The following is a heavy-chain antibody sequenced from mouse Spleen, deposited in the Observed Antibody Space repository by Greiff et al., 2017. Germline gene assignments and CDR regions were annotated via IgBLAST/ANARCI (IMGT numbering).Heavy chain of an antibody. CDR1: GYTFTDYE. D-gene: IGHD1-1*01. Sequence: VKLQESGAELVRPGASVTLSCKASGYTFTDYEMHWVKQTPVHGLEWIGAIDPETGGTIYNQKFKGKATLTVDKSSSTAYMELRSLTSEDTAVYYCAREGYYGSSFYAMDYWGQGTSVTVSS. V-gene: IGHV1-15*01. CDR3: AREGYYGSSFYAMDY. CDR2: IDPETGGT. J-gene: IGHJ4*01.